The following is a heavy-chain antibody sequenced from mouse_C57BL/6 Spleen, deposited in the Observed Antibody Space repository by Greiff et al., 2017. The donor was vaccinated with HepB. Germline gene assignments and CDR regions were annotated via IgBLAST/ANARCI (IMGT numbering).Heavy chain of an antibody. J-gene: IGHJ2*01. CDR2: IYPRDGST. CDR1: GYTFTDHT. CDR3: ASPITTVVRGYYFDY. V-gene: IGHV1-78*01. Sequence: QVQLQQSDAELVKPGASVKISCKVSGYTFTDHTIHWMKQRPEQGLEWIGYIYPRDGSTKYNEKFKGKATLTADKSSSTAYMQINSLTSEDSAVYFCASPITTVVRGYYFDYWGQGTTLTVAS. D-gene: IGHD1-1*01.